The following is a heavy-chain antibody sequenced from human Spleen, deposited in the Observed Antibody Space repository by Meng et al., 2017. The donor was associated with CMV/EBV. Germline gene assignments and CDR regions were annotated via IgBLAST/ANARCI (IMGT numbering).Heavy chain of an antibody. V-gene: IGHV3-9*01. CDR3: VKDMGRLWGRDQYYYYGMDG. D-gene: IGHD3-16*01. CDR1: GFIFEEYG. J-gene: IGHJ6*02. CDR2: ISWHSGSI. Sequence: GGSLRLSCAASGFIFEEYGMHWVRQAPGKGLEWVSGISWHSGSISYAGSVKGRFSISRDDAKNSLYLQMNSLRPEDTALYYCVKDMGRLWGRDQYYYYGMDGWGQGTTVTVSS.